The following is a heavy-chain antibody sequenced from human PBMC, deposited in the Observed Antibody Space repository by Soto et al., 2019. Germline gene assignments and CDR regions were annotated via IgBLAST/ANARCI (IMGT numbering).Heavy chain of an antibody. CDR1: DDSINSDKYY. V-gene: IGHV4-39*01. CDR2: IYYRGNA. D-gene: IGHD3-3*01. CDR3: ARLEGPATISNYFDF. Sequence: PSETLSLTCSVSDDSINSDKYYWGWIRQPPGKGLEWIGSIYYRGNAYYNPSLQTRVTISLDKSKSQFSLKLNSVTAADSAVYFCARLEGPATISNYFDFWGPGALVTVSS. J-gene: IGHJ4*02.